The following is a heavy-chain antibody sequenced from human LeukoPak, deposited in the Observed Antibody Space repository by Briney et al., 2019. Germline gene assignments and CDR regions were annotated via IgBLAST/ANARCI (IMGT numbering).Heavy chain of an antibody. CDR2: INHSGST. J-gene: IGHJ6*03. V-gene: IGHV4-34*01. CDR1: GGSLSGYY. Sequence: PSETLSLTCAVSGGSLSGYYWTWIRQPPGKGLEWIGEINHSGSTNYNPSLKSRVTISVDTSKNQFSLKLSSVTAADTAVYYCARTLRPGAYYYYYYMDVWGKGTTVTISS. D-gene: IGHD3-10*01. CDR3: ARTLRPGAYYYYYYMDV.